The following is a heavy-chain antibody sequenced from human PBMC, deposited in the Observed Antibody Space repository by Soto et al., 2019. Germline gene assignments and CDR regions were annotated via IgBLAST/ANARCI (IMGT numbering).Heavy chain of an antibody. V-gene: IGHV4-31*03. D-gene: IGHD3-10*01. J-gene: IGHJ4*02. Sequence: QVQLQESGPGLVKPSQTLSLTCTVSGGSISSGGYYWSWIRQHPGKGLEWIGYIYYSGSTYYNPSLESRVTISVDTSKNQCSLKLSSVTAADTAVYYCASIVSSAHGEFSDWGQGTLVTVSS. CDR3: ASIVSSAHGEFSD. CDR1: GGSISSGGYY. CDR2: IYYSGST.